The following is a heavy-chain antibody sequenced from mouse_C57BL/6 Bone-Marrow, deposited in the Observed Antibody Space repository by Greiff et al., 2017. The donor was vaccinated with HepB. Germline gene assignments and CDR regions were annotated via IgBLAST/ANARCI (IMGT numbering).Heavy chain of an antibody. Sequence: VQLQQSGPELVKPGASVKISCKASGYSFTGYYMNWVKQSPEKSLEWIGEINPSTGGTTYNQKFKAKATLTVDKSSSQAYMQLKSLTSEDSAVYYCARGPLRLPHYWGQGTTLTVSS. V-gene: IGHV1-42*01. CDR1: GYSFTGYY. J-gene: IGHJ2*01. D-gene: IGHD3-2*02. CDR2: INPSTGGT. CDR3: ARGPLRLPHY.